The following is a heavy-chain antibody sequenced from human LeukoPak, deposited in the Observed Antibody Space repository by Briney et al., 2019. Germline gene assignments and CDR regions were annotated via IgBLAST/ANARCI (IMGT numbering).Heavy chain of an antibody. J-gene: IGHJ4*02. V-gene: IGHV1-18*04. CDR2: ISAYNGNT. Sequence: ASVKVSCKASGYTFTSYGISWVRQAPGQGLEWIGWISAYNGNTNYAQKLQGIVTMTTDTSTSTAYMELRSLRSDDTAVYFCLRAEDGLRYFDWLPNPDNWGQGTLVTVSS. D-gene: IGHD3-9*01. CDR1: GYTFTSYG. CDR3: LRAEDGLRYFDWLPNPDN.